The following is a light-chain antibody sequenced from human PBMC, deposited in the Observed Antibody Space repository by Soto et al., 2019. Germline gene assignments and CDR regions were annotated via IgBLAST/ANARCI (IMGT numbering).Light chain of an antibody. V-gene: IGLV2-14*01. J-gene: IGLJ1*01. Sequence: QSALTQPASVSGSPGQSITISCSGASSDIGPYDYVSWYQHHPGRAPKLLIYEVSNRPSGVSYRFSGSKSGNTASLTISGLQGEDEGDYYCTTFAPGRIYVFGSGTKLTVL. CDR2: EVS. CDR1: SSDIGPYDY. CDR3: TTFAPGRIYV.